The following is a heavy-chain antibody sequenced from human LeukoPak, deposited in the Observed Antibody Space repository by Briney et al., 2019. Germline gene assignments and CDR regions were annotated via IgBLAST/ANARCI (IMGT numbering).Heavy chain of an antibody. J-gene: IGHJ4*02. D-gene: IGHD3/OR15-3a*01. V-gene: IGHV3-23*01. CDR3: AKDFGLSGPVDQRDY. CDR1: GFTFSSYA. CDR2: ISGSGGST. Sequence: SGGSLRLSCAASGFTFSSYAMSWVRQAPGKGLEWVSAISGSGGSTYYADSVKGRFTISRDNSKNTLYLQRNSLRAEDTAVYYCAKDFGLSGPVDQRDYWGQGTLVTVSS.